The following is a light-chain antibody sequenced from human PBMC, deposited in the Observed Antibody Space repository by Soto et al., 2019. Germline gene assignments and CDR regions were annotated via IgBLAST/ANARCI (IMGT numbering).Light chain of an antibody. J-gene: IGKJ4*01. Sequence: IVLTQSPGILSLSPGERATLSCRASQSVTSNALAWYQQKTAQAHSLVVYGASDMATGLPDRFSGSGSGADFALTISKLDTEEFSDYDCQQDCVGSPDAFGGGTNLEI. V-gene: IGKV3-20*01. CDR1: QSVTSNA. CDR2: GAS. CDR3: QQDCVGSPDA.